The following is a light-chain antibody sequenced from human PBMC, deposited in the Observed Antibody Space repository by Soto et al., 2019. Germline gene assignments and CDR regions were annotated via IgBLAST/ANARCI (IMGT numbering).Light chain of an antibody. Sequence: EIVMTQSPATLSVSPGERATLSCRASQSVSSNLAWYQQKPGQAPRLLIYGASTRATGIPARFSGSGSGTEFTLTISSPQSEDFAVYYCQQYNNWPPNPTFGQGTKLEIK. CDR3: QQYNNWPPNPT. V-gene: IGKV3-15*01. CDR2: GAS. J-gene: IGKJ2*01. CDR1: QSVSSN.